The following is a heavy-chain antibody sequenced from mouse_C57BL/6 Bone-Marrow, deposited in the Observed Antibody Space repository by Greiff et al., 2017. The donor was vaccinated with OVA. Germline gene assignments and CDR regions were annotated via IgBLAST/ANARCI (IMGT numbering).Heavy chain of an antibody. CDR1: GYTFTSYG. D-gene: IGHD2-5*01. CDR3: ARRGYGYSTGAWFAY. CDR2: IYPRSGTT. V-gene: IGHV1-81*01. J-gene: IGHJ3*01. Sequence: VQLQQSGAELARPGASVTLSCKASGYTFTSYGISWVKQRTGQGLEWIGEIYPRSGTTYYNGECKGKATPMADKFTSTAYMWLRSLTSEVAAVYFGARRGYGYSTGAWFAYWGQGTLVTGSA.